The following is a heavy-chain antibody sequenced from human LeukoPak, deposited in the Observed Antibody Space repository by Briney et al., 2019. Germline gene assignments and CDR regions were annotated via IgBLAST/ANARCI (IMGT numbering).Heavy chain of an antibody. V-gene: IGHV3-33*01. CDR3: ARLEGVVPAAMDY. J-gene: IGHJ4*02. CDR1: GFTCSSYG. CDR2: IWYDGSNK. Sequence: GRSLRLSGAASGFTCSSYGMHWVRQAPGKGLEWVAVIWYDGSNKYYADSVKGRFTISRDNSKNTLYLQMNSLRAEDTAVYYCARLEGVVPAAMDYWGQGTLVTVSS. D-gene: IGHD2-2*01.